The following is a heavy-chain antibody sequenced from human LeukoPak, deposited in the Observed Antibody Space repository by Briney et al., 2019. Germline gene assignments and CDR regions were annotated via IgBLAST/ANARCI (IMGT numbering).Heavy chain of an antibody. V-gene: IGHV1-18*01. CDR3: ARVRAVPTIAAAGTSYYHGMDV. CDR2: ISAYNGNT. CDR1: GYTFTSYG. J-gene: IGHJ6*02. Sequence: ASVKVSCKASGYTFTSYGISWVRQAPGQGLEWMGWISAYNGNTNYAQKLQGRVTMTTDTSTSTAYMELRSLRSDDTAVYYCARVRAVPTIAAAGTSYYHGMDVWGQGTTVTVSS. D-gene: IGHD6-13*01.